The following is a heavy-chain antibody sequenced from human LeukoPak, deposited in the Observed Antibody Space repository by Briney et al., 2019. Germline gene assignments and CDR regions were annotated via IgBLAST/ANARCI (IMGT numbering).Heavy chain of an antibody. CDR1: GFTFSSYA. CDR3: ARVLPADDYGGNDY. Sequence: PGGSLRLSCAASGFTFSSYAMHWVRQAPGKGLEWVAVISYDGSNKYYADSVKGRFTISRDNSKNTLYLQMNSLRAEDTAVYYCARVLPADDYGGNDYWGQGTLVTVSS. D-gene: IGHD4-23*01. J-gene: IGHJ4*02. V-gene: IGHV3-30*07. CDR2: ISYDGSNK.